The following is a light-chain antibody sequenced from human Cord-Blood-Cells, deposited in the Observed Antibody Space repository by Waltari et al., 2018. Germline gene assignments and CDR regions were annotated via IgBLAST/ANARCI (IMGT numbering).Light chain of an antibody. J-gene: IGKJ3*01. CDR1: QSISSY. CDR2: AAS. CDR3: QQSYSTPT. Sequence: DIQMTQSPSSLSASVGDRVTITCRASQSISSYLNWYQHKPGKAPKLLIYAASSLQSGVPSRFSGSGSGTDCTLTINSLQPEDFATYYCQQSYSTPTFGPGTKVDIK. V-gene: IGKV1-39*01.